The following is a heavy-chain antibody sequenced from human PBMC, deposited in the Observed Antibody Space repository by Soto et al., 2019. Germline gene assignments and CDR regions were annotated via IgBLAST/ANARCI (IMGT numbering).Heavy chain of an antibody. J-gene: IGHJ4*02. CDR1: GFPFSSYT. CDR3: ENAGAGPNFAS. CDR2: ISSGGGST. V-gene: IGHV3-23*01. D-gene: IGHD3-10*01. Sequence: EVQLLESGGGLVQPGGSLRLSCAASGFPFSSYTMSWVRQAPGMGLEWVSTISSGGGSTYYADSVKGLFTISRDNSKNTLSLKLTTLRAEDRAVYYCENAGAGPNFASGGQGPLVPVPS.